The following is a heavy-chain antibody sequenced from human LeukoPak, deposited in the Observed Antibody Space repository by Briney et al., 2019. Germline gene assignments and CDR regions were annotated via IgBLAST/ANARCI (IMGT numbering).Heavy chain of an antibody. CDR1: GGSISNSF. CDR2: IYDDGST. V-gene: IGHV4-4*07. Sequence: PSETLSLTCTVSGGSISNSFWSWIRQPAGKGLEWIGRIYDDGSTNYNPSLKSRITVSLDTPENQISLKLTSVTAADTAVYYCARSSSWCSHWFDPWGQGTLVTVSS. D-gene: IGHD6-13*01. CDR3: ARSSSWCSHWFDP. J-gene: IGHJ5*02.